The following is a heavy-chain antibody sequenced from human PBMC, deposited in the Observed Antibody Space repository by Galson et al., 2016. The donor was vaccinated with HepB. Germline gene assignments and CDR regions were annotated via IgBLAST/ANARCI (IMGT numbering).Heavy chain of an antibody. V-gene: IGHV3-30*03. CDR2: ISYDESIK. D-gene: IGHD5-24*01. J-gene: IGHJ4*02. CDR3: ATNGDGYNYFLY. CDR1: GFTFRNYG. Sequence: SLRLSCAGSGFTFRNYGMHWVRQAPGKGLEWVAVISYDESIKYYADPGKGRFTISRDNSKNTLYLRMSSLRAEDTAVYYCATNGDGYNYFLYWGQGTLVSVSS.